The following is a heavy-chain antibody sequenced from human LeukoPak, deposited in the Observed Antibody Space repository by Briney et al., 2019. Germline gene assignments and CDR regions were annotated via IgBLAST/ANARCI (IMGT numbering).Heavy chain of an antibody. CDR2: IIPIFGTA. D-gene: IGHD3-9*01. V-gene: IGHV1-69*13. CDR3: ARGEDYDILTGHRTYDAFDI. Sequence: SVKVSCKASGGTFSSYAISGVRQAPGQGLEWMGGIIPIFGTANYAQKFQGRVTITADESTSTAYMELSSLRSEDTAVYYCARGEDYDILTGHRTYDAFDIWGQGAMVTVSS. CDR1: GGTFSSYA. J-gene: IGHJ3*02.